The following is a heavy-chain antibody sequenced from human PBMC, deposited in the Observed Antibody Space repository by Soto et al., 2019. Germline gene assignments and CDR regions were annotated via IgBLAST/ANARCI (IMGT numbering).Heavy chain of an antibody. D-gene: IGHD3-3*01. CDR2: INPNSGGT. CDR3: ARWRGSGYYTYDYYGMDV. CDR1: GYTFTGYY. V-gene: IGHV1-2*04. J-gene: IGHJ6*02. Sequence: GASVQVSCKASGYTFTGYYMHRVRQAPGQGLEWMGWINPNSGGTNYAQKFQGWVTMTRDTSISTAYMELSRLRSDDTAVYYCARWRGSGYYTYDYYGMDVWGQGTTVTVSS.